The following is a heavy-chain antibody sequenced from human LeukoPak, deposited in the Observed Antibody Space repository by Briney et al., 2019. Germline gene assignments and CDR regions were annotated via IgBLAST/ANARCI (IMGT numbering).Heavy chain of an antibody. CDR2: IHTSGST. V-gene: IGHV4-4*07. CDR3: ARDRYYYDSSARYFDY. D-gene: IGHD3-22*01. J-gene: IGHJ4*02. CDR1: GGSISSYY. Sequence: PSETLSLTCTVSGGSISSYYWSWIRQPAGKGLEWIGRIHTSGSTNYSPSLKSRVTMSVDTSKNQFSLKLSSVTAADTAVDYCARDRYYYDSSARYFDYWGQGTLVTVSS.